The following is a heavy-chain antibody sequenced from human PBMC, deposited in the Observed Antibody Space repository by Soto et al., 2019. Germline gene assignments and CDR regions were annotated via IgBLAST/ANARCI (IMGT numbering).Heavy chain of an antibody. CDR1: GGTFSSYA. Sequence: QVQLVQSGAEVKKPGSSVKVSCKASGGTFSSYAISWVRQAPGQGLEWMGGIIPIFGTANYAQKFQGRVTITADESTSTAYMELRSLRSEDTAVYYCAREGCSGGSCYPSYYYGMDVWGQGTTVTVSS. CDR3: AREGCSGGSCYPSYYYGMDV. V-gene: IGHV1-69*01. J-gene: IGHJ6*02. D-gene: IGHD2-15*01. CDR2: IIPIFGTA.